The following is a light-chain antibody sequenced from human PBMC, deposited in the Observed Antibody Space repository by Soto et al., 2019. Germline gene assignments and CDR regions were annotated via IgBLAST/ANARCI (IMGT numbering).Light chain of an antibody. CDR3: QQRSNWPRT. CDR2: DAS. CDR1: QSVSSY. V-gene: IGKV3-11*01. Sequence: EIVLTQSPATLSLSPGERATLSCRASQSVSSYLAWYQQKPGQAPRLLIYDASNRATGIRARFSGSGSGTDFTLTLSSLEPEDVAVYYCQQRSNWPRTCGQWTKLEI. J-gene: IGKJ2*01.